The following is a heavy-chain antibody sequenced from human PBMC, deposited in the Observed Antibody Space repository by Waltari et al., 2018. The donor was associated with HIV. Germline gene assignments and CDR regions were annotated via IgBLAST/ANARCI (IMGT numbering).Heavy chain of an antibody. V-gene: IGHV1-2*06. CDR1: GYTFTAYY. CDR2: INPNSGGT. Sequence: QVQLVQSGAEVRKPGASVKVYCQASGYTFTAYYLHWVRQAPGQGLEWMGRINPNSGGTNYAQKFQARVTMTRDTSIGAAYMELSSLRPNDTAVYYCARVTTVTGDSYFYYGMDVWGQGTTVTVSS. J-gene: IGHJ6*02. CDR3: ARVTTVTGDSYFYYGMDV. D-gene: IGHD4-17*01.